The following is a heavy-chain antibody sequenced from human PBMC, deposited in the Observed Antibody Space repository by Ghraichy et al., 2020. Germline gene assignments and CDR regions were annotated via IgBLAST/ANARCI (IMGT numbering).Heavy chain of an antibody. D-gene: IGHD2-2*01. CDR2: IYSGGNT. Sequence: LSLTCAASGFTVSTNYMSWVRQAPGKGLEWVLVIYSGGNTYYADSVKGRFTISRDNSKNTLYLQVNSLRPEDTAVYYCARGSLDCSSTSCYCLDYWGQGTLVTVSS. CDR3: ARGSLDCSSTSCYCLDY. J-gene: IGHJ4*02. CDR1: GFTVSTNY. V-gene: IGHV3-66*02.